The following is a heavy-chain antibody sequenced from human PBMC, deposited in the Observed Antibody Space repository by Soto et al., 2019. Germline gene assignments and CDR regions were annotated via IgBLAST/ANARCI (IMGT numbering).Heavy chain of an antibody. CDR2: MSTSNGNT. CDR1: GYTFTSYD. J-gene: IGHJ5*02. CDR3: ARDRNGVDP. V-gene: IGHV1-18*01. Sequence: QVQLVQSGAEVKKPGASVKVSCKASGYTFTSYDISWVRQAPGQGLEWMGWMSTSNGNTNYAQKLQGRVTMTTDPSTSTANMELRSLRPDDTAVYFCARDRNGVDPWGQGTLVTVS.